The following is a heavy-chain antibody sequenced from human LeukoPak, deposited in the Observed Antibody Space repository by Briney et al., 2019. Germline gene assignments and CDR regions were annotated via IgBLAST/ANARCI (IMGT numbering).Heavy chain of an antibody. CDR2: IIPIFGTA. J-gene: IGHJ6*02. CDR1: GGTFSSYA. V-gene: IGHV1-69*13. D-gene: IGHD5-24*01. Sequence: SVKVSCKASGGTFSSYAISWVRQAPGQGLEWMGGIIPIFGTANYAQKFQGRVTITADESTSTAYMELSSLRSEDTAVYYCARDAGRWLQGGYYYYGMDVWGQGTTVTVSS. CDR3: ARDAGRWLQGGYYYYGMDV.